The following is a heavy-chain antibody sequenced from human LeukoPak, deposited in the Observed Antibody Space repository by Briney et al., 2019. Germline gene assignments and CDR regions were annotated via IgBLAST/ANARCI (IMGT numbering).Heavy chain of an antibody. CDR3: ARAGYYYDSSGYYVMTEIDY. Sequence: GGSLRLSCAASGFTFSSYGMNWVRQAPGKGLEWVSSISSSSSYIYYADSVKGRFTISRDNAKNSLYLQMNSLRAEDTAVYYCARAGYYYDSSGYYVMTEIDYWGQGTLVTVSS. J-gene: IGHJ4*02. CDR2: ISSSSSYI. D-gene: IGHD3-22*01. V-gene: IGHV3-21*01. CDR1: GFTFSSYG.